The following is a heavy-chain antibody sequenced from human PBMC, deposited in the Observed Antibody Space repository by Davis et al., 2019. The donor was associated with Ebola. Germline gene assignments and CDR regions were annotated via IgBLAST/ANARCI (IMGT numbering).Heavy chain of an antibody. Sequence: GESLKISCEASGFIFTKYGMTWVRQAPGKGLEWVAATVGNGDRTYYSDSVRGRFTISRDNFKTTVNLEMNNLRVEDTALYYCAKGLGVWGPYGVDVWGRGTMVTVSS. V-gene: IGHV3-23*01. CDR2: TVGNGDRT. CDR1: GFIFTKYG. J-gene: IGHJ6*02. CDR3: AKGLGVWGPYGVDV. D-gene: IGHD5/OR15-5a*01.